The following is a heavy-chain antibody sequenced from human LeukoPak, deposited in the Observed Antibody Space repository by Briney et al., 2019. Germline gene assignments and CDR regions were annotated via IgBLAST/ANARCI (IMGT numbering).Heavy chain of an antibody. V-gene: IGHV4-34*01. CDR2: INHSGST. CDR3: ARRLWFGELLSWFDP. D-gene: IGHD3-10*01. Sequence: SETLSLTCAVYGGSFSGYYWSWIRQPPGKGLEWIGEINHSGSTNYHPSLKSRVTISVDTSKNQFSLKLSSVTAADTAVYYCARRLWFGELLSWFDPWGQGTLVTVSS. CDR1: GGSFSGYY. J-gene: IGHJ5*02.